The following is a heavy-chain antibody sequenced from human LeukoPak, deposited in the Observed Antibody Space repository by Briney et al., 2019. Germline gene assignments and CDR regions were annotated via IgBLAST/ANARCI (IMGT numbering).Heavy chain of an antibody. CDR1: GFTFSSYA. D-gene: IGHD4-11*01. V-gene: IGHV3-30-3*01. J-gene: IGHJ6*03. CDR3: AKVGSTVTTYYYYYMDV. CDR2: ISYDGSNK. Sequence: GGSLRLSCAASGFTFSSYAMHWVRQAPGKGLEWVAVISYDGSNKYYADSVKGRFTISRDNSKNTLYLQMNSLRADDTAVYYCAKVGSTVTTYYYYYMDVWGKGTTVTVSS.